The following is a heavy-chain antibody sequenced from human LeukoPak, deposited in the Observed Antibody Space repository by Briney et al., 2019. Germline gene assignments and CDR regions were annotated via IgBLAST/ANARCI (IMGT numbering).Heavy chain of an antibody. CDR3: ARTRIYSGSSFY. D-gene: IGHD1-26*01. J-gene: IGHJ4*02. V-gene: IGHV4-34*01. CDR1: GGSFSGYY. CDR2: INHSGST. Sequence: SETLSLTCVVYGGSFSGYYWSWIRQPPGKGLEWIGEINHSGSTNYNPSLKSRVTISVDTSKNQFSLKLSSVNAADTAVYYCARTRIYSGSSFYWGQGTLVTVSS.